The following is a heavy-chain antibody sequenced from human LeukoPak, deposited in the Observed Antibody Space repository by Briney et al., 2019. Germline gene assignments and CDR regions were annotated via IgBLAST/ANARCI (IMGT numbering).Heavy chain of an antibody. CDR2: ISYDGSNK. D-gene: IGHD2-2*01. CDR1: EFTFSNFD. V-gene: IGHV3-30*03. Sequence: GGSLRLSCAPSEFTFSNFDMHWVRQAPGKGLEWVADISYDGSNKYYADTVKGRVTISRDTSKNTLYLQMNRLRAEDTAVYYCARDKGCSSTNCYSLFFHYWGQGPLATVSS. CDR3: ARDKGCSSTNCYSLFFHY. J-gene: IGHJ4*02.